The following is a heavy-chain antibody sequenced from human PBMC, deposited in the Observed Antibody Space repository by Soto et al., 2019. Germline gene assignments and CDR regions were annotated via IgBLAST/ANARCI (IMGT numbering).Heavy chain of an antibody. D-gene: IGHD3-3*01. CDR2: ISGSGGIT. CDR1: GFTFSSYA. Sequence: GGSLRLSCAASGFTFSSYAMSWVRQAPGKGLEWVSAISGSGGITYYADSVKGRFTISIDNSKNTLYLQMNSLRAEDTAVYYCAKTRALRFLEWGDAFDIWGQGTMVTVSS. J-gene: IGHJ3*02. V-gene: IGHV3-23*01. CDR3: AKTRALRFLEWGDAFDI.